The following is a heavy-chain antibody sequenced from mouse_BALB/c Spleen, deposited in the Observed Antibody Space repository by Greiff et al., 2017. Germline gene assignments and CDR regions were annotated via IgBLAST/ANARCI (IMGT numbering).Heavy chain of an antibody. Sequence: QVQLKESGAELMKPGASVKISCKATGYTFSSYWIEWVKQRPGHGLEWIGEILPGSGSTNYNEKFKGKATFTADTSSNTAYMQLSSLTSEDSAVYYCARSAARGSGFAYWGQGTLVTVSA. CDR2: ILPGSGST. V-gene: IGHV1-9*01. J-gene: IGHJ3*01. CDR3: ARSAARGSGFAY. CDR1: GYTFSSYW.